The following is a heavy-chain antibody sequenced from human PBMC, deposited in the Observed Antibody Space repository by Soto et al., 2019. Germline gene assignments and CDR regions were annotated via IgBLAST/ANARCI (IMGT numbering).Heavy chain of an antibody. V-gene: IGHV1-18*04. D-gene: IGHD3-22*01. CDR3: TRVPTDSSGYYKYYFDY. CDR2: INPYNGNT. CDR1: GYTFTNYG. Sequence: ASVKVSCKASGYTFTNYGIIWQRQAPGQGLEGMGWINPYNGNTNYAQRVQGRVTMTTDTSTSTAYMELRSLRSDDTAVYYCTRVPTDSSGYYKYYFDYWGQGTLVTVSS. J-gene: IGHJ4*02.